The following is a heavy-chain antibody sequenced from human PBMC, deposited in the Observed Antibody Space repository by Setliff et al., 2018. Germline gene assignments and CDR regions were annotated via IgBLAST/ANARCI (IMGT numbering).Heavy chain of an antibody. CDR1: GNTFTGYY. Sequence: ASVKVSCKASGNTFTGYYIHWLRQAPGQGLEWMGCINPNSGDTTFAQKFQGRVTITRDTSNSTDYMDLSRLTSDDTAVYYCARGERVGGFDYWGQGTLVTVSS. CDR2: INPNSGDT. V-gene: IGHV1-2*02. CDR3: ARGERVGGFDY. J-gene: IGHJ4*02. D-gene: IGHD1-26*01.